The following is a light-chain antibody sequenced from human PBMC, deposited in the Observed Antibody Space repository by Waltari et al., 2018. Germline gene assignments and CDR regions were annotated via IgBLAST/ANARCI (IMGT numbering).Light chain of an antibody. CDR1: ESVRTN. CDR2: DAS. J-gene: IGKJ1*01. CDR3: QQYNKWPPWT. Sequence: EVVMTQSPATLSVSPGEGATVSCRASESVRTNVAWYQQTPGQAPRRIIYDASTRATGTPDRFSGSGSGTEFILSISSLQSEDFAIYYCQQYNKWPPWTFGQGTKVEIK. V-gene: IGKV3D-15*01.